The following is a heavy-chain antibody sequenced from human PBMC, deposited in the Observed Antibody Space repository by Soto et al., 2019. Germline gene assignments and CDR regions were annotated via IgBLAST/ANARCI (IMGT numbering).Heavy chain of an antibody. CDR1: GFTYTNYA. D-gene: IGHD6-6*01. CDR3: AKERAARGIDY. Sequence: EVRLLESGGGLVQPGGSLRLSCAASGFTYTNYAMTWVRQTPGKGLEWVSTISISGGNRYYADSVKGRFTISRDNSENTVYLQMNSLRVDDTALYYCAKERAARGIDYWGPGTLVTVSS. V-gene: IGHV3-23*01. J-gene: IGHJ4*02. CDR2: ISISGGNR.